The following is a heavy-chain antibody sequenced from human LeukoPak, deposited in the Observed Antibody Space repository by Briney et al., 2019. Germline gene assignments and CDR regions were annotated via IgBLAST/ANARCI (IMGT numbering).Heavy chain of an antibody. V-gene: IGHV3-23*01. J-gene: IGHJ3*02. CDR2: ISGSGGST. CDR3: AKCVSTTYYYDSSGYRDAFDI. D-gene: IGHD3-22*01. Sequence: PGGSLRLSCAASGFTFSSYAMSWVRQAPGKGLEWVSAISGSGGSTYYADSVKGRFTISRDNSKNTLYLQMNSLRAEDTAVYYCAKCVSTTYYYDSSGYRDAFDIWGQGTMVTVSS. CDR1: GFTFSSYA.